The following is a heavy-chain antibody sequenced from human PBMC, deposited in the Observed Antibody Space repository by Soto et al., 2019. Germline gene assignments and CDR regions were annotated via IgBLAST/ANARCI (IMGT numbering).Heavy chain of an antibody. CDR2: ISPYSGSR. V-gene: IGHV1-18*04. CDR3: APEKYESGDVDYVAY. J-gene: IGHJ4*02. Sequence: QVQLVQSGGEVKKPGASVKVSCKASGYAFARFPISWVRQARGQGLEWMGLISPYSGSRYYAEKFQGRVTMTTDTSTSAAYMELRSLTSDDTAVYFCAPEKYESGDVDYVAYWGQGTLVNVSS. D-gene: IGHD4-17*01. CDR1: GYAFARFP.